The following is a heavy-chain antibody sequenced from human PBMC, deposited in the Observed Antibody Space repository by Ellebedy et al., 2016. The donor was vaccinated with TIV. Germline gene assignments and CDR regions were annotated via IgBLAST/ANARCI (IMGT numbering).Heavy chain of an antibody. CDR2: TYYRSKWYN. Sequence: SQTLSLTCAISGDSVSSNSASWIWIRQSPSRGLECLGRTYYRSKWYNDYAVSVKSRIIINPDSSKNQFSLQLNSVTAADTALYYCARGGTEAFDYWGQGTLVTVSS. V-gene: IGHV6-1*01. CDR3: ARGGTEAFDY. CDR1: GDSVSSNSAS. J-gene: IGHJ4*02.